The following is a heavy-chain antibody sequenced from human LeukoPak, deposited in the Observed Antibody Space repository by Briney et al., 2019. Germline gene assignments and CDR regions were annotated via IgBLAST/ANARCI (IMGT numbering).Heavy chain of an antibody. Sequence: PGGSLRLSCAASRFTFSSYWMHWVRQAPGKGLVWVSRLNTDGSRTSYADSVKGRFTISRDNAKNMLYLQMNSLRAEDTAVYYCARESYCSGGSCYSGRAFDIWGQGTMVTVSS. V-gene: IGHV3-74*01. CDR1: RFTFSSYW. CDR2: LNTDGSRT. J-gene: IGHJ3*02. CDR3: ARESYCSGGSCYSGRAFDI. D-gene: IGHD2-15*01.